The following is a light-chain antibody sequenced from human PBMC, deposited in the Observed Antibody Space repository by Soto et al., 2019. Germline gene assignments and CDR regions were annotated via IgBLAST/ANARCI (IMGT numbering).Light chain of an antibody. Sequence: EIVLTQSPGTLSLSPGERATLSCRASQSVSNNYLAWYQQKPGQAPRLLIYGASSRATGIPDRFSGSGSGTDFTLTISRLEPEDFAVYYCQHYGSSYFTFGGGNKV. V-gene: IGKV3-20*01. CDR3: QHYGSSYFT. CDR2: GAS. CDR1: QSVSNNY. J-gene: IGKJ4*01.